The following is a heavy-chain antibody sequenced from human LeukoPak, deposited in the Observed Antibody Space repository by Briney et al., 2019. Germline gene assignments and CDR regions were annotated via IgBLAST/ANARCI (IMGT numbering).Heavy chain of an antibody. J-gene: IGHJ5*02. CDR3: AREAGTVVIGRFDR. D-gene: IGHD2-15*01. CDR2: IQYDATNI. V-gene: IGHV3-30*02. Sequence: PGGSLRLSCAASGIPFTRNGMHWVRQAPGKGLEWVAFIQYDATNIKYGDSVKGRFTISRDNSKNTLYLQMNSLTPEDTAAYYCAREAGTVVIGRFDRWGQGTLVTVSS. CDR1: GIPFTRNG.